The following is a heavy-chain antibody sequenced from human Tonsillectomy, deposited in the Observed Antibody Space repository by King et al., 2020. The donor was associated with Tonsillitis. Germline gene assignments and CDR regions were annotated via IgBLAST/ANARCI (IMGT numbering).Heavy chain of an antibody. J-gene: IGHJ1*01. CDR3: ARDRGYYDSSGYLDVEYFQH. V-gene: IGHV3-48*01. Sequence: LVESGGGLVQPGGSLRLSCAASGFTFSSYSMNWVRQAPGKGLEWVSYISSSSSTIYYADSVKGRFTIYRDNAKNSLYLQMNSLRAEDTAVYYCARDRGYYDSSGYLDVEYFQHWGQGTLVTVSS. D-gene: IGHD3-22*01. CDR1: GFTFSSYS. CDR2: ISSSSSTI.